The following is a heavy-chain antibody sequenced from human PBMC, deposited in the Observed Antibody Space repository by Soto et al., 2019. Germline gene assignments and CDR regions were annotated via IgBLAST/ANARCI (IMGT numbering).Heavy chain of an antibody. CDR1: GFSLSTGGVG. CDR2: THWNDAD. V-gene: IGHV2-5*01. CDR3: AYRRVAVGLNY. Sequence: QITLKESGPTLVEPTQTLTLTCTFSGFSLSTGGVGVGWICQPPGQALEWLAVTHWNDADHYSPSLTSRLTISKDTSKNQVVLTMTNMDPVDTATYYCAYRRVAVGLNYWGQGTLVTVSS. D-gene: IGHD1-26*01. J-gene: IGHJ4*02.